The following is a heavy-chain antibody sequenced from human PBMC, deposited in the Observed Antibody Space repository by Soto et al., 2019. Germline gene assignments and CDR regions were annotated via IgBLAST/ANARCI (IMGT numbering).Heavy chain of an antibody. CDR1: GFTFSSYG. J-gene: IGHJ3*02. CDR3: AKVGIYYDSSGYYLNEPHAFDI. Sequence: GGSLRLSCAASGFTFSSYGMHWVRQAPGKGLEWVAVISYDGSNKYYADSVKGRFTISRDNSKNTLYLQMNSLRAEDTAVCYCAKVGIYYDSSGYYLNEPHAFDIWGQGTMVTVSS. V-gene: IGHV3-30*18. CDR2: ISYDGSNK. D-gene: IGHD3-22*01.